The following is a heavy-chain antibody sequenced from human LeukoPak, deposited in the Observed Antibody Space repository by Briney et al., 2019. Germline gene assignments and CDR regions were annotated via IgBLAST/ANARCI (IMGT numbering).Heavy chain of an antibody. CDR2: ISGSGGST. V-gene: IGHV3-23*01. D-gene: IGHD2-2*01. Sequence: PGGSLRLSCAAPGFTFSSYAMSWVRQAPGKGLEWVSAISGSGGSTYYADSVKGRFTISRDNSKNTLYLQMNSLRAEDTAVYYCAKSRYQLHAAGFGYWGQGTLVTVSS. J-gene: IGHJ4*02. CDR3: AKSRYQLHAAGFGY. CDR1: GFTFSSYA.